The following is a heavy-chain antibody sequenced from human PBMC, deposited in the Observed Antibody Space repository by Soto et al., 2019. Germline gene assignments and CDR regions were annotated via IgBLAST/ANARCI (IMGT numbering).Heavy chain of an antibody. V-gene: IGHV4-30-2*01. CDR2: IYHSGST. CDR3: ARYCSGGSCYSSSWFDP. CDR1: GGSISSGGYS. Sequence: QLQLQESGSGLVKPSQTLSLTCAVSGGSISSGGYSWSWIRQPPGKGLEWIGYIYHSGSTYYNPSLKSRVTISVDRSKNQCSLKLSSVTAADTAVYYCARYCSGGSCYSSSWFDPWGQGTLVTVSS. D-gene: IGHD2-15*01. J-gene: IGHJ5*02.